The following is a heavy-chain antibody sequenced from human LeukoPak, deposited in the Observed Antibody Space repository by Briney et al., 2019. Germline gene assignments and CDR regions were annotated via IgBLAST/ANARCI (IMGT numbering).Heavy chain of an antibody. CDR3: ARLVGDGFHLRSDF. D-gene: IGHD5-24*01. V-gene: IGHV4-59*08. Sequence: PSETLSLTCTVSGGSISSCYWTWIRQPPGKGLEWIGYIYYSGSTNYNPSLKSRVTISADTSKNQFSLKLSSVTAADTAVYFWARLVGDGFHLRSDFWGQGSLVTVSS. J-gene: IGHJ4*02. CDR2: IYYSGST. CDR1: GGSISSCY.